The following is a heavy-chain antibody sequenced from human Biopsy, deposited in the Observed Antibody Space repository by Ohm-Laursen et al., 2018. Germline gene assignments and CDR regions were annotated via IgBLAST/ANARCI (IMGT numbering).Heavy chain of an antibody. CDR2: FAPENGKT. D-gene: IGHD1-1*01. V-gene: IGHV1-24*01. CDR1: GYTLTELS. Sequence: ASVKVSCNFSGYTLTELSMHWVRQVPGKGLEWMGGFAPENGKTVYAQNFQARVSLTEDTSTDTAYMELRSLRPEDTAVYYCAADINVWNVNYWGQGTQVTVSS. CDR3: AADINVWNVNY. J-gene: IGHJ4*02.